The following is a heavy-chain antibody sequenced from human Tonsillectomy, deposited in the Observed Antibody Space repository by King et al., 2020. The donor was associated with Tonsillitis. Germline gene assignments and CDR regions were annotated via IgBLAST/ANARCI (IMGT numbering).Heavy chain of an antibody. D-gene: IGHD6-13*01. V-gene: IGHV3-30*18. CDR2: ISYDGSKK. CDR1: RFTFSSYG. Sequence: HVQLVESGGGVVQPGRSLRLSCAASRFTFSSYGMHWVPQAPGKGLEWVAFISYDGSKKYYADSVEVRFTISRDNSKNTRYLQMNSLKTEDTAVYYCAKASTGVAAPSDFWGQGTLVTVSS. J-gene: IGHJ4*02. CDR3: AKASTGVAAPSDF.